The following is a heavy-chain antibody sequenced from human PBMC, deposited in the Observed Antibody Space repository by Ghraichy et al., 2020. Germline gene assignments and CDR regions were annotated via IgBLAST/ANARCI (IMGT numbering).Heavy chain of an antibody. J-gene: IGHJ4*02. D-gene: IGHD2-15*01. CDR1: GITSNDLA. CDR2: IYWNSDRI. Sequence: SLRLSCAASGITSNDLAMHWVRQGPGKGLEWVAGIYWNSDRIEYGESVKGRFTVSRDNAKNLLYLQMNSLRPEDTALYYCIKDIKSGGFDYWGQGTRVTVSS. CDR3: IKDIKSGGFDY. V-gene: IGHV3-9*02.